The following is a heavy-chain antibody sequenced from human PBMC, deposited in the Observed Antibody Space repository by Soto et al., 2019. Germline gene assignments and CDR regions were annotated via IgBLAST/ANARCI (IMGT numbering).Heavy chain of an antibody. Sequence: EVQLVESGGGLVKPGGSLSLSCAASGFTFSNVWMSWVRQAPGKGLEWVGRIKRRADGGTTDYATPVRGRCTVSRDDSKNTLYLQMNSLKTEDTAVYYCTAGYCSGGSCYSGVYWGQGTLGTVSS. CDR3: TAGYCSGGSCYSGVY. D-gene: IGHD2-15*01. CDR2: IKRRADGGTT. CDR1: GFTFSNVW. V-gene: IGHV3-15*01. J-gene: IGHJ4*02.